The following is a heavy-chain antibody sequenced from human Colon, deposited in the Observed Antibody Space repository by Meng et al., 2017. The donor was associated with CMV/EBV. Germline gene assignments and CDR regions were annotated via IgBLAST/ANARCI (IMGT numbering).Heavy chain of an antibody. J-gene: IGHJ4*02. V-gene: IGHV1-69*01. CDR1: GGTFGSYA. D-gene: IGHD1-26*01. CDR3: ARDIDSAEGY. CDR2: IIPIFGTA. Sequence: LGARGVEGKKPGTPVHASCKASGGTFGSYAISWVRQAPGQGLEWMGGIIPIFGTANYAQKCQGRVTITADESTSTAYMELSSLGSEATAVYYCARDIDSAEGYWGQGTLVTVSS.